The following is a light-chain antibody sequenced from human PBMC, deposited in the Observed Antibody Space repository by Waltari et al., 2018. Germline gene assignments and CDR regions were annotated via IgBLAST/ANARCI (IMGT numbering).Light chain of an antibody. J-gene: IGLJ2*01. CDR2: DVS. CDR3: SSYISSSTLEL. CDR1: SSDVGGYKY. Sequence: QSALTQPASVSGSPGQSITISCTGTSSDVGGYKYVPRDQQHPGKAPKLMIYDVSKRPSGVSNRFSGSKSGNTASLTISGLQAEDEADYYCSSYISSSTLELFGGGTSLTVL. V-gene: IGLV2-14*03.